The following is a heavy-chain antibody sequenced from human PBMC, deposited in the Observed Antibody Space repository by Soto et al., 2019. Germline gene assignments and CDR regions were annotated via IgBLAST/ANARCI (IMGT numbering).Heavy chain of an antibody. J-gene: IGHJ6*03. CDR2: MSWNSGSI. Sequence: PGGSLRLPGAASGFTFDAYAMPWVRQAPGKGLEWVSGMSWNSGSIGYADAVKGRFTISRDNAKNSLYLQMNSLRAEDTFLYYCAKGIGGRYYYYCMDVWGKGTTVTVSS. V-gene: IGHV3-9*01. CDR1: GFTFDAYA. CDR3: AKGIGGRYYYYCMDV.